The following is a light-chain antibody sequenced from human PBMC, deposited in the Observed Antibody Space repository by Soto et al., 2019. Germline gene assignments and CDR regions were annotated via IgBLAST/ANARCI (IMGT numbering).Light chain of an antibody. J-gene: IGKJ1*01. CDR1: QTIYSN. CDR2: GAS. Sequence: EIVLTQSPATLSLSPGARATLSCRASQTIYSNLAWYQQKTGQAPRLLIYGASTRATGIPARFSGSGSGTEFTLTISSLQSEDFAVYYCQQYNNWPRTFGQGTKVDI. CDR3: QQYNNWPRT. V-gene: IGKV3-15*01.